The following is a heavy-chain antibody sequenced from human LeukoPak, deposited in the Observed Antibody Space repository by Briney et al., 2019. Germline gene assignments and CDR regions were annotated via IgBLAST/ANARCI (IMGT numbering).Heavy chain of an antibody. CDR1: GFTFSSYA. CDR2: VSYDGSNK. V-gene: IGHV3-30*04. Sequence: PGGSLRLSCVAPGFTFSSYAMHWVRQAPGKGLEWVAVVSYDGSNKYYADSVKGRFTISRDNSKNTLYLQMNSLRAEDTAVYYCARGRTVTTGLNDYWGQGTLVTVSS. CDR3: ARGRTVTTGLNDY. J-gene: IGHJ4*02. D-gene: IGHD4-17*01.